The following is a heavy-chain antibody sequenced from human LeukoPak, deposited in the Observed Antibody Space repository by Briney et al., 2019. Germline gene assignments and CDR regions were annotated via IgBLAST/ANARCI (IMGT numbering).Heavy chain of an antibody. D-gene: IGHD4-4*01. CDR1: GGSISSGGYS. Sequence: SETLSLTCAVSGGSISSGGYSWSWIRQPPGKGLEWIGYIYHSGSTYYNPSLKSRITISVDRSKSQFSLKLSSVTAADTAVYYCARSLHYSGWFDPWGQGALVTVSS. CDR2: IYHSGST. J-gene: IGHJ5*02. CDR3: ARSLHYSGWFDP. V-gene: IGHV4-30-2*01.